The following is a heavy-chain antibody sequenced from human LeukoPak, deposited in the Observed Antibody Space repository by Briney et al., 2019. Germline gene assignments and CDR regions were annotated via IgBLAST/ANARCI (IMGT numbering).Heavy chain of an antibody. CDR1: GFTFSNSA. V-gene: IGHV3-23*01. J-gene: IGHJ4*02. CDR3: VKGVTMVRGSREFDF. Sequence: GGSLRLSCAASGFTFSNSALTWVRQALGKGLEWVSSIGGGGSSYYAGSVKGRFTISRDNSKNTLYLQMNSLRAEYTAIFYCVKGVTMVRGSREFDFWGQGTLVTVSS. CDR2: IGGGGSS. D-gene: IGHD3-10*01.